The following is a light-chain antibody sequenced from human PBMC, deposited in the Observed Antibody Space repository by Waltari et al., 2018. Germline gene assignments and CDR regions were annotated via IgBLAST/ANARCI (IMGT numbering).Light chain of an antibody. J-gene: IGLJ2*01. CDR2: VNSDGSH. V-gene: IGLV4-69*01. CDR3: QTWGTGIHVV. CDR1: SGHSSYT. Sequence: QLVLTQSPSASASLGASVKLTCTMSSGHSSYTIACHPQQPEKGPRYLMKVNSDGSHSKGDGIPDRFSGSSSGAERYLTISSLQSEDESDYYCQTWGTGIHVVFGGGTKLTVL.